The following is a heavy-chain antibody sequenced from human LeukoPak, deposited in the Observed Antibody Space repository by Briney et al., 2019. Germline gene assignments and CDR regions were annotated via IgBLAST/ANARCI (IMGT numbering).Heavy chain of an antibody. CDR2: INPNSGGT. CDR3: ARGNYYDSSGYPP. CDR1: GYTFTCYY. D-gene: IGHD3-22*01. J-gene: IGHJ5*02. V-gene: IGHV1-2*06. Sequence: ASVKVSCKASGYTFTCYYMHWVRQAPGQGLEWMGRINPNSGGTNYAQKFQGRVTMTRDTSISTAYMELSRLRSDDTAVYYCARGNYYDSSGYPPWGQGTLVTVSS.